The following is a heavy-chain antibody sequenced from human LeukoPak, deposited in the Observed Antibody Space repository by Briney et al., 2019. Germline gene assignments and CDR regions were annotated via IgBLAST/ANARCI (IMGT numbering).Heavy chain of an antibody. CDR1: GYTFTAYQ. J-gene: IGHJ3*01. D-gene: IGHD2-15*01. CDR3: ARHACSATSCSGFDV. Sequence: ASVKVSCKASGYTFTAYQMHWVRQAPGQGPEWMGRINPYTGGTDYAQKFQGRVSMTRDTSIGTVYLELSRLKSDDTAVYYCARHACSATSCSGFDVWGQGTMLTVSS. V-gene: IGHV1-2*06. CDR2: INPYTGGT.